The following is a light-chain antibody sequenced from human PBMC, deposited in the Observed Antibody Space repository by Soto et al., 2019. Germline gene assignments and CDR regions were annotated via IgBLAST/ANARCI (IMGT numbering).Light chain of an antibody. CDR2: EVS. CDR3: SSYTSSSTLAVV. V-gene: IGLV2-14*01. J-gene: IGLJ2*01. CDR1: SSDVGGYNY. Sequence: QSALTQPASVSGSPGQSITLSCTGTSSDVGGYNYVSWYQQHPGKAPKLMIYEVSNRPSGVSNRFSGSKSANTASLTISGLQAEDEADYYCSSYTSSSTLAVVFGGGTKLTVL.